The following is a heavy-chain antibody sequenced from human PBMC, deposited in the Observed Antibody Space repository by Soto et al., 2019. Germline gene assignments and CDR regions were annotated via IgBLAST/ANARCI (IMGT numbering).Heavy chain of an antibody. D-gene: IGHD3-10*01. CDR3: ATGGLRNYYNDY. CDR1: GFTFSRDW. J-gene: IGHJ4*02. Sequence: EVQLVESGGGLVQPGGSLRLSCAASGFTFSRDWMHWVRQSPGKGLVWVSRIKGDGTITNYADSVKGRFTTSRDNAKKTGVLQLNSLTTEDTAVYYCATGGLRNYYNDYRVQGTLVTVSS. CDR2: IKGDGTIT. V-gene: IGHV3-74*01.